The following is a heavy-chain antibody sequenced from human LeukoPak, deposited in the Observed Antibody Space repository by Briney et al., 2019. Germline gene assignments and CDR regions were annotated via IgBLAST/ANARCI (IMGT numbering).Heavy chain of an antibody. V-gene: IGHV3-53*04. D-gene: IGHD3-3*01. CDR1: GFTVSSNY. CDR2: IYRAGGT. J-gene: IGHJ6*02. Sequence: PGGSLRLSCAASGFTVSSNYMTWVRQAPGKGLEWVSLIYRAGGTYYTDSVKGRFTISIHSSKNTLYLQMNSLRGEDTAVYYCARFLGRITISGVVPYGMDVWGQGTTDTVSS. CDR3: ARFLGRITISGVVPYGMDV.